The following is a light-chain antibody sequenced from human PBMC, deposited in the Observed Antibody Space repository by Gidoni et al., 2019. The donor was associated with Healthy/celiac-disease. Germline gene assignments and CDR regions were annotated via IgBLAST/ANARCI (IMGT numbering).Light chain of an antibody. CDR2: KAS. J-gene: IGKJ1*01. CDR3: QQYNSYSPWT. V-gene: IGKV1-5*03. CDR1: QSISSW. Sequence: DIQMPQYPSNLSAAVGDRVTIACRASQSISSWLAWYQQQPEKAPKLLIYKASSLESGVPSRLIGSGAGTEYIPPTSSLQPDDYATTYCQQYNSYSPWTFGQGTKVEIK.